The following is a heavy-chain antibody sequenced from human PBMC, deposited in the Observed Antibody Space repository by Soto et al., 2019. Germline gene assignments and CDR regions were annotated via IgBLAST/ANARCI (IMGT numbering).Heavy chain of an antibody. CDR2: IYYNGNT. CDR3: ARLTLTNYGARWFDP. D-gene: IGHD4-17*01. J-gene: IGHJ5*02. V-gene: IGHV4-31*03. CDR1: GASISNGGYY. Sequence: QVQLRESGPGLVKPSQTLSLTCTVSGASISNGGYYWSWVRQHPGEGLEWIGYIYYNGNTYYNPSLKSRVSISLDTSHNQFSLRLMSVTAADTAVYFCARLTLTNYGARWFDPWGQGTLVNVSS.